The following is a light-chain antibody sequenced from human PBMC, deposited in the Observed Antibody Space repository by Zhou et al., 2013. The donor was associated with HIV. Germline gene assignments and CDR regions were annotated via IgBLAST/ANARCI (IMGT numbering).Light chain of an antibody. J-gene: IGKJ4*01. CDR2: GAS. CDR3: QQYNRWPPLT. CDR1: QSISGSY. Sequence: IVLTQSPGTLSLSPGDRVTLSCRASQSISGSYLAWYQQKPGRAPRLLIYGASSRATGIPDRFKGSGSGTEFTLTIAGLQSEDVAVYYCQQYNRWPPLTFGGGTQVEIK. V-gene: IGKV3-20*01.